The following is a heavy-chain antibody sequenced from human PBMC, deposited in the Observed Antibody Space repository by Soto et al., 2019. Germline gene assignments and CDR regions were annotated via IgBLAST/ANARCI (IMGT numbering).Heavy chain of an antibody. CDR1: GFTFSSYG. D-gene: IGHD6-13*01. J-gene: IGHJ4*02. CDR2: ISYDGSNK. CDR3: PTDPGRCWYGDY. Sequence: GGSLGLSCAASGFTFSSYGMHWVRQAPGKGLEWVAVISYDGSNKYYADSVKGRFTISRDNSKNTLYLQMNSLRAEDTAVYYCPTDPGRCWYGDYWGQGTRVTVSS. V-gene: IGHV3-30*03.